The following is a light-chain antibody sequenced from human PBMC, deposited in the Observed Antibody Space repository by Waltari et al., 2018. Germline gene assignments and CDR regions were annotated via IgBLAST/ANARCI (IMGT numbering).Light chain of an antibody. V-gene: IGLV2-11*01. Sequence: QSALTQPRSVSGSPGQSVTISCTGTSSDVGGYNYVSWYQQHPGKAPKLMIYDVSKRPSGVPDRLSGSKSGNPASLTISGLQAEDEADYYCCSYAGSYTLGVFGGGTKLTVL. CDR2: DVS. CDR3: CSYAGSYTLGV. CDR1: SSDVGGYNY. J-gene: IGLJ2*01.